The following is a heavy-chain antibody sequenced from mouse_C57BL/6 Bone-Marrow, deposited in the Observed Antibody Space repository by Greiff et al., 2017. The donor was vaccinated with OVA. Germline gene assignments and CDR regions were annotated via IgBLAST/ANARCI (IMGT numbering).Heavy chain of an antibody. J-gene: IGHJ2*01. V-gene: IGHV14-4*01. Sequence: EVQLQESGAELVRPGASVKLSCTASGFNIKDDYMHWVKQRPEQGLEWIGWIDPENGDTEYASKFQGKATITADTSSNTAYLQLSSLTSEDTAVYYCTTDGYYVVDWGQGTTLTVSS. D-gene: IGHD2-3*01. CDR3: TTDGYYVVD. CDR1: GFNIKDDY. CDR2: IDPENGDT.